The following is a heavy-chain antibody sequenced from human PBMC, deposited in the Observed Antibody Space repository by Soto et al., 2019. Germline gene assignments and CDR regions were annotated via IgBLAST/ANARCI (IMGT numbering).Heavy chain of an antibody. Sequence: QVQLVQSGAEVKKPGASVKVSCKASGYTFTSYGISWVRQAPGQGLEWMGWISAYNGNTNYAQKLQGRVTMTTDTSTSTAYMELRSLRCDDTAVYYCARDGSRGYYDSSGWSLYWGQGTLVTVSS. CDR3: ARDGSRGYYDSSGWSLY. J-gene: IGHJ4*02. D-gene: IGHD3-22*01. V-gene: IGHV1-18*04. CDR1: GYTFTSYG. CDR2: ISAYNGNT.